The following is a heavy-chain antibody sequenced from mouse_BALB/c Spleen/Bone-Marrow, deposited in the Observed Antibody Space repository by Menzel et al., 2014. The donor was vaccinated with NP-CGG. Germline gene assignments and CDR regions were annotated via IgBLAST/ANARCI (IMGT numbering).Heavy chain of an antibody. CDR2: IYPGDTDI. V-gene: IGHV1-80*01. J-gene: IGHJ4*01. CDR1: GYAFSNYW. CDR3: ASRGDYSYAMDY. D-gene: IGHD1-1*01. Sequence: VKVVESGAELVRPGSSVKISCKASGYAFSNYWMNWVKQRPGQGPEWIGQIYPGDTDIHYNGKFKGKATLTADKSSSTAYMQLSSLTSEDSAVYFCASRGDYSYAMDYWGQGTSVTVSS.